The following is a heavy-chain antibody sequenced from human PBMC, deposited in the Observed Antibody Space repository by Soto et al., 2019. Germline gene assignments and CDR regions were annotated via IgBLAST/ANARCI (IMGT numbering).Heavy chain of an antibody. J-gene: IGHJ5*02. CDR3: ARVIDFWSGYYSVWFDP. D-gene: IGHD3-3*01. V-gene: IGHV1-8*01. CDR2: MNPNSGNT. Sequence: ASVKVSCKASGYTFTSYDINWVRQATGQGLEWMGWMNPNSGNTGYAQKFQGRVTMTRNTSISTAYMELSSLRSEDTAVYYCARVIDFWSGYYSVWFDPWGQGTLVTVSS. CDR1: GYTFTSYD.